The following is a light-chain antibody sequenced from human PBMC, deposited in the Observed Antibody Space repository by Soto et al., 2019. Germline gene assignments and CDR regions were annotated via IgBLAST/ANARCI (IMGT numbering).Light chain of an antibody. CDR1: QDIRTS. V-gene: IGKV1-33*01. J-gene: IGKJ3*01. Sequence: DIQMTQSPSSLSAAVGARVSITCQASQDIRTSLSWFQQKPGRAPKLLIYGASYLETGVPSRFRGSGSGTDFTFTISSLQPEDIATYYCQHYLNPPPFTFGPGTRVDVK. CDR2: GAS. CDR3: QHYLNPPPFT.